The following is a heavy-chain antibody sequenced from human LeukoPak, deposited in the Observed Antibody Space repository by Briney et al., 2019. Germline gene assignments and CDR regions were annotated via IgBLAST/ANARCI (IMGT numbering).Heavy chain of an antibody. CDR1: GFTFSTYC. J-gene: IGHJ4*02. CDR2: IKADGGEK. V-gene: IGHV3-7*01. D-gene: IGHD6-6*01. Sequence: GRSLRLSCAASGFTFSTYCMNWFRQAPGKGLEWVAKIKADGGEKDHVASVKGRFTISRDNAKNSLYLQMNSLRVEDTAVYYCARGGAARPDFWGQGTLVTVSS. CDR3: ARGGAARPDF.